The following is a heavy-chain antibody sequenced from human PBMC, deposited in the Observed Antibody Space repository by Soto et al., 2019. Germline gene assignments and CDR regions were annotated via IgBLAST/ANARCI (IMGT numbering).Heavy chain of an antibody. CDR3: AKDLTTLSAARRQNDY. CDR1: GFTFSSYA. D-gene: IGHD6-25*01. V-gene: IGHV3-23*01. J-gene: IGHJ4*02. Sequence: GGSLRLSCAASGFTFSSYAMSWVRQAPGKGLEWVSAISGSGGSTYYADSVKGRFTISRDNSKNTLYLQMNSLRAEDTVVYYCAKDLTTLSAARRQNDYWGQGTLVTVSS. CDR2: ISGSGGST.